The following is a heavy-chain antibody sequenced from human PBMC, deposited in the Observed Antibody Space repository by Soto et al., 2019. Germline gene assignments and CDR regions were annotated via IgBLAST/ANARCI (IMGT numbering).Heavy chain of an antibody. Sequence: GGSLRLSCAASGFSFSTYTMSWVRRAPGKGLEWVSAISGSGGSPSYADSVQGRFTISRDNPKKTLYLQMNSLRAEDTAVYYCAKARCTTSNCYVPDYWGQGTLATVSS. CDR2: ISGSGGSP. V-gene: IGHV3-23*01. CDR1: GFSFSTYT. D-gene: IGHD2-8*01. J-gene: IGHJ4*02. CDR3: AKARCTTSNCYVPDY.